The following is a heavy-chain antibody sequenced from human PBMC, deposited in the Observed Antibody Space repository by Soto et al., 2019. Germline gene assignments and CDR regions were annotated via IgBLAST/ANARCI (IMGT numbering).Heavy chain of an antibody. V-gene: IGHV4-61*01. Sequence: SETLSLTCTVSGGSVSSGSYYWSWIRQPPGKGLEWIGYTYYSGSTNYNPSLKSRVTISVDTSKNQFSLKLSSVTAADTAVYYCARGQGKYGMDVWGQGTTVTVSS. CDR3: ARGQGKYGMDV. CDR1: GGSVSSGSYY. J-gene: IGHJ6*02. CDR2: TYYSGST.